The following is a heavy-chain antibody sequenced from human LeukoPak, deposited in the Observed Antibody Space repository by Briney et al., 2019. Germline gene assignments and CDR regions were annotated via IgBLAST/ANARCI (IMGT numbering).Heavy chain of an antibody. CDR3: ARAPRETKTWYFDL. CDR1: GGSISSGDYY. CDR2: IYYSGST. D-gene: IGHD1-14*01. V-gene: IGHV4-30-4*08. J-gene: IGHJ2*01. Sequence: SSETLSLTCTVSGGSISSGDYYWSWIRQPPGKGLEWIGYIYYSGSTYYNPSLQSRVTISVDTSKNQFSLKLTSVTAADTAAYYWARAPRETKTWYFDLWGRGTLVTVSS.